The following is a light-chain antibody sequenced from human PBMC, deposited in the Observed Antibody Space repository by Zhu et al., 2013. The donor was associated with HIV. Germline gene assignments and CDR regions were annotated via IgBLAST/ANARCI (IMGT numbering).Light chain of an antibody. CDR3: QKXNSAPWT. CDR1: QGISNY. CDR2: GAS. Sequence: DIQMTQSPSSLSASVGDRVTITCRASQGISNYLAWYQQKSGKVPKLLMYGASTLQSGVPSRFSGSGSGTYFTLTINSLQPEDVATYYCQKXNSAPWTFGQGTKVEI. J-gene: IGKJ1*01. V-gene: IGKV1-27*01.